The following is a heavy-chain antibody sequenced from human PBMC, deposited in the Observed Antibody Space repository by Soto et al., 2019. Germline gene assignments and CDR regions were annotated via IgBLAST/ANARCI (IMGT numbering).Heavy chain of an antibody. J-gene: IGHJ3*01. Sequence: GGSLRLSCAASGFTFNTYVMNWVRQAPGKGLEWVSTISYSADKTHYADSVKGRFTISRDNSRDTLFLQMNSLRANDAAVYYCARRARTATTNWGAFDVWGQGTMVTVSS. D-gene: IGHD1-7*01. CDR1: GFTFNTYV. CDR3: ARRARTATTNWGAFDV. V-gene: IGHV3-23*01. CDR2: ISYSADKT.